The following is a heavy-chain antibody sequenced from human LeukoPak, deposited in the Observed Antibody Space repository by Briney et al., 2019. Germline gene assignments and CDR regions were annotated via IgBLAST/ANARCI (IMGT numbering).Heavy chain of an antibody. J-gene: IGHJ4*02. CDR2: IDPGDSNT. CDR3: ASHYYDSSAYLFDY. D-gene: IGHD3-22*01. Sequence: RGESLKISCKGSGYSFTSNWISWVRQMPGKGLEWMGWIDPGDSNTNYSPSFQGHVTISADKSISTAYLQWRSLRASDTAMYYCASHYYDSSAYLFDYWGQGTLVTVSS. CDR1: GYSFTSNW. V-gene: IGHV5-10-1*01.